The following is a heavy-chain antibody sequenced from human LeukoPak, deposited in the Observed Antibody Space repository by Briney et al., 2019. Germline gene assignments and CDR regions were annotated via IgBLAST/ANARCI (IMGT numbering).Heavy chain of an antibody. CDR2: ISSSGTTI. CDR3: AAWDFWRGSGIDY. D-gene: IGHD3-3*01. V-gene: IGHV3-11*01. CDR1: GFNFSDYY. J-gene: IGHJ4*02. Sequence: GGSLRLSCAASGFNFSDYYMSWIRQAPGRGLEWISYISSSGTTIYYSDSVRGRFTISRDNAKNSLYLQMNSLTAEDTAVYYCAAWDFWRGSGIDYWGQGALVTVSS.